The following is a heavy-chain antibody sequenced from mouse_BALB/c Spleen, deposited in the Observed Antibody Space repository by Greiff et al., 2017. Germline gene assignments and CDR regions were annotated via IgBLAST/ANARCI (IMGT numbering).Heavy chain of an antibody. V-gene: IGHV5-6-5*01. D-gene: IGHD2-1*01. J-gene: IGHJ1*01. CDR1: GFTFSSYA. CDR3: ARGIYYGNLRWYFDV. Sequence: EVQGVESGGGLVKPGGSLKLSCAASGFTFSSYAMSWVRQTPEKRLEWVASISSGGSTYYPDSVKGRFTISRDNARNILYLQMSSLRSEDTAMYYCARGIYYGNLRWYFDVWGAGTTVTVSS. CDR2: ISSGGST.